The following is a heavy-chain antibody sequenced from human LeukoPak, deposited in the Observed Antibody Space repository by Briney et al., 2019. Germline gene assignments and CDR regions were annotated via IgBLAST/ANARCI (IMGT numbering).Heavy chain of an antibody. CDR1: GYTFTGYY. CDR3: ARDIVVPAAAGVEDYYYYMDV. CDR2: INPNSGGT. D-gene: IGHD2-2*01. V-gene: IGHV1-2*02. Sequence: ASVKVSCKASGYTFTGYYMHWVRQAPGQGLEWMGWINPNSGGTNYAQKFQGRVTMTRDTSISTAYMELSRLRSDDTAVYYCARDIVVPAAAGVEDYYYYMDVWGKGTTVTVSS. J-gene: IGHJ6*03.